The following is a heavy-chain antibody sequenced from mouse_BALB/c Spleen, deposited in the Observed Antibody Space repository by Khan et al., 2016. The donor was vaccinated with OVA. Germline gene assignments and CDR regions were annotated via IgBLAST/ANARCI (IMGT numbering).Heavy chain of an antibody. CDR3: AKYKTMVSCYGMDY. V-gene: IGHV2-3*01. D-gene: IGHD2-13*01. CDR2: VLGDGST. Sequence: QVQLKESGPGLVAPSQSLSITCTVSGFSLIKYGVSWVRQPLGKGLEWLGVVLGDGSTNYHSALISRLSFSKDNSKSQVFLKLYTLQTDDPATYYFAKYKTMVSCYGMDYWGQGTSVTVSS. J-gene: IGHJ4*01. CDR1: GFSLIKYG.